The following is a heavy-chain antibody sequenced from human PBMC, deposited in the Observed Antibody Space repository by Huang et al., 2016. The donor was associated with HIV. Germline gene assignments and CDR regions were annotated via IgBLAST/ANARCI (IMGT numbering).Heavy chain of an antibody. V-gene: IGHV3-23*01. J-gene: IGHJ4*02. Sequence: EVQLLESGGGLVQPGGSLRLSCAASGFTFNNCAMNWVRQGRGKGMEWLSTISGNGGITYYAASVKGRFTISRDNSKNTLYLHMNSLRVEDTAVYYCAKGIKSSGSYYFDYWGQGTLVTVSS. CDR2: ISGNGGIT. CDR3: AKGIKSSGSYYFDY. CDR1: GFTFNNCA. D-gene: IGHD3-10*01.